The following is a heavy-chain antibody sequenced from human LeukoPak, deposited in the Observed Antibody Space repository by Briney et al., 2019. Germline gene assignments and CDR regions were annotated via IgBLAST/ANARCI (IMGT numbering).Heavy chain of an antibody. Sequence: PGGSLRLSCVASGFTFSSSWMSWVRQAPGKGLERVANIKQDGSEKSYVESVRGRFTISRENAKNSLYLQMNSLRAGDTAVYYCARAVPYYDILTGYYKYYFDYWGQGTLVTVSS. D-gene: IGHD3-9*01. CDR2: IKQDGSEK. CDR1: GFTFSSSW. CDR3: ARAVPYYDILTGYYKYYFDY. J-gene: IGHJ4*02. V-gene: IGHV3-7*01.